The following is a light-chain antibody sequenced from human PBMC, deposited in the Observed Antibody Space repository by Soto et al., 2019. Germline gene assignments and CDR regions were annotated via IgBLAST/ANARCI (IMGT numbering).Light chain of an antibody. Sequence: DIVLTQSPGTLSLSPGDRATLSCRTSRFVSNYYVAWYQQRPGQAPRLLIYAASSRATDIPDRFSGSGSGTDFTLTISRLEPEDVAIYYCQHYDDSPPVFTFGPGTKVEI. CDR3: QHYDDSPPVFT. J-gene: IGKJ3*01. CDR2: AAS. CDR1: RFVSNYY. V-gene: IGKV3-20*01.